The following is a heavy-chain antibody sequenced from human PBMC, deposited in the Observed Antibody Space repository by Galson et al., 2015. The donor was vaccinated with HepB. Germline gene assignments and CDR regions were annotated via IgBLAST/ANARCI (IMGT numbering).Heavy chain of an antibody. V-gene: IGHV3-66*01. Sequence: SLRLSCAASGFTVSSNYMSWVRQAPGKGLEWVSVIYSGGSTYYADSVKGRFTISRDNSKNTLYLQMNSLRAEDTAVYYWARGRRFGELLYGYYYGMDVWGPGTTVTVSS. J-gene: IGHJ6*02. D-gene: IGHD3-10*01. CDR3: ARGRRFGELLYGYYYGMDV. CDR2: IYSGGST. CDR1: GFTVSSNY.